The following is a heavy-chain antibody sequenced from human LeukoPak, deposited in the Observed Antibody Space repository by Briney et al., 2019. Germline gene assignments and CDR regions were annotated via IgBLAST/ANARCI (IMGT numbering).Heavy chain of an antibody. Sequence: GRSLRLSCVPSGFTFSSYGMHWVRQAPGKGLEWVAVIWYDGTNKYYADSVKGRFTISRDSPKNTLYLQMHSLRAEDTAVYYCHVNSIFDYWGQGTLVTVSS. V-gene: IGHV3-33*01. CDR2: IWYDGTNK. D-gene: IGHD1-1*01. J-gene: IGHJ4*02. CDR3: HVNSIFDY. CDR1: GFTFSSYG.